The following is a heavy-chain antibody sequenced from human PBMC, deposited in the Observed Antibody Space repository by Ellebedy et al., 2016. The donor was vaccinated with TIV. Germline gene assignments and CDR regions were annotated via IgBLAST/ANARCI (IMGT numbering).Heavy chain of an antibody. CDR2: IKQDGGEK. D-gene: IGHD4-17*01. J-gene: IGHJ6*02. Sequence: GESLKISCTASGFSFRSYWMSWVRQAPGKGLEWVANIKQDGGEKYYVDAVKGRFTISRDNAKNSLYLHMNSLRVEDTAVYYCATDGSYGDYLSPTHALERWGQGTTVTVSS. CDR3: ATDGSYGDYLSPTHALER. CDR1: GFSFRSYW. V-gene: IGHV3-7*01.